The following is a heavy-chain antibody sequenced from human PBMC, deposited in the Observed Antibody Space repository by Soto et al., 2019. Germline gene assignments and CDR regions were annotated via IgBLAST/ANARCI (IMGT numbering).Heavy chain of an antibody. CDR1: GFTFSSYG. J-gene: IGHJ4*02. Sequence: PGGSLRLSCAASGFTFSSYGMHWVRQAPGKGLEWVAVISYDGSNKYYADSVKGRFTISRDNSKNTLYLQMNSLRAEDTAVYYCAKSVRTTGLFIDYWGQGTLVTVSS. CDR3: AKSVRTTGLFIDY. CDR2: ISYDGSNK. V-gene: IGHV3-30*18. D-gene: IGHD3-10*01.